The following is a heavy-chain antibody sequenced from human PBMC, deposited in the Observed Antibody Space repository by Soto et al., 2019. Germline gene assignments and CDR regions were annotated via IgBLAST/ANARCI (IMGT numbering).Heavy chain of an antibody. CDR3: ARAATYYDFWAPFDP. D-gene: IGHD3-3*01. CDR1: GGSISSYY. Sequence: SETLSLTCTVSGGSISSYYWSWIRQPPGKGLEWIGYIYYSGSTNYNPSLESRVTISVDTSMNPFSLKLSSVTVADTAVYYCARAATYYDFWAPFDPWGQGTLVTVSS. J-gene: IGHJ5*02. V-gene: IGHV4-59*01. CDR2: IYYSGST.